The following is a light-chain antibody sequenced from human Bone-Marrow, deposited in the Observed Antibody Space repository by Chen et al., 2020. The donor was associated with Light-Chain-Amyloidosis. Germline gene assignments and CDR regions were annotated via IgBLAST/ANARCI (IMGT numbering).Light chain of an antibody. CDR1: RSDAGSYNL. CDR2: EAI. V-gene: IGLV2-23*01. Sequence: QFTLTQPASVAGSPGPSFTIPCSGTRSDAGSYNLVSWYHHHPGRAPKLVIFEAIRRPSGVSNRFSGSRSGTTASLTISGLQAEDEGHYYCSSFVGSSTVVFGGGTKLTVL. J-gene: IGLJ3*02. CDR3: SSFVGSSTVV.